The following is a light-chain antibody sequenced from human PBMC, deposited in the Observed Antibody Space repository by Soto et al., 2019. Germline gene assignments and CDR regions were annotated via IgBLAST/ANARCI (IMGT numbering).Light chain of an antibody. CDR2: GAS. Sequence: EIVLTQSPGTLSLSPGERATLSCRASQSVSSSYLAWYQQKPGQAPTLLIYGASSRATGIPARFSGSGSGTDFTLTISRLEPEDFAVYYCQQYGSSPPITFGQGTRLEI. CDR1: QSVSSSY. J-gene: IGKJ5*01. V-gene: IGKV3-20*01. CDR3: QQYGSSPPIT.